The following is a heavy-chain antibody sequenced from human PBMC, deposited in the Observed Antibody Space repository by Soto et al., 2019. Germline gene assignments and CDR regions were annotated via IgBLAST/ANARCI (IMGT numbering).Heavy chain of an antibody. V-gene: IGHV4-34*01. CDR3: ASATRRGSYGH. D-gene: IGHD1-26*01. CDR2: INHSGST. J-gene: IGHJ4*02. Sequence: SETLSLTCGVYGASFSGYYWSWIRQPPGKGLEWIGEINHSGSTNYNPSLKSRLTMSVDTSKKEFSLNLSSVTAADTAVYYCASATRRGSYGHWGQGTLVTVSS. CDR1: GASFSGYY.